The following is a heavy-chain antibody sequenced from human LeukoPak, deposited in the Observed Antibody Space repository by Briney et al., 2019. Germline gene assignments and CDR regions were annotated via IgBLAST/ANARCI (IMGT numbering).Heavy chain of an antibody. CDR2: IYDNGST. Sequence: PSETLSLTCTVSGGSISSYYWSWIRQPPGKGLEWIGNIYDNGSTNYNPSLKSRVTISVDTSKNQFSLKLSSVTAADTAVYYCARVNYGSATKEDYWGQGTLVTVSS. D-gene: IGHD3-10*01. V-gene: IGHV4-59*01. CDR1: GGSISSYY. J-gene: IGHJ4*02. CDR3: ARVNYGSATKEDY.